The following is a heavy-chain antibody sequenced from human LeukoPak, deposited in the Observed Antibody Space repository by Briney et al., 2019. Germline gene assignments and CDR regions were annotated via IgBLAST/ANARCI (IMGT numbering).Heavy chain of an antibody. CDR1: RFTFGSYW. J-gene: IGHJ5*02. V-gene: IGHV3-7*01. Sequence: GGSLRLSCAASRFTFGSYWMTWVRQAPGKGLEWVANIKQDGSEKYYVDSVKGRFTISRDNAKNSLYLQMSSLRAEDTAVYYCVKEFDLWGQGTLVTVSS. CDR2: IKQDGSEK. CDR3: VKEFDL.